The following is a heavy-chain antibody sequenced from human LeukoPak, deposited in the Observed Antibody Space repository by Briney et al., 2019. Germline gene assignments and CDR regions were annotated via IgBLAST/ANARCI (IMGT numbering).Heavy chain of an antibody. Sequence: SETLSLTCTVSGGSIRSYYWSWIRQPPGKGLEWIVYIYYSGSTNYNPSLKSRVTISVDTSKNQFSLKLSSVTAADTAVYYCARDLSADYYDSSGYYYGAFGYWGQGTLVTVSS. CDR2: IYYSGST. CDR3: ARDLSADYYDSSGYYYGAFGY. J-gene: IGHJ4*02. CDR1: GGSIRSYY. D-gene: IGHD3-22*01. V-gene: IGHV4-59*01.